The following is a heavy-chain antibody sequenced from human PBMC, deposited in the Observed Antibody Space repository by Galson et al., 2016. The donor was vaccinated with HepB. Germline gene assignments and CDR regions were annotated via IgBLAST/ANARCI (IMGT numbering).Heavy chain of an antibody. V-gene: IGHV1-46*01. CDR3: ARGGGGLDV. J-gene: IGHJ6*02. CDR2: IKPSDGHT. Sequence: SVKVSCKASGYIFTTYYMYWVRQAPGQGFEWISIIKPSDGHTEYAQKFQDRVTMTRDTPTNTVYIEMNSLRPDDTAMYYCARGGGGLDVWGQGTTVTVSS. D-gene: IGHD3-10*01. CDR1: GYIFTTYY.